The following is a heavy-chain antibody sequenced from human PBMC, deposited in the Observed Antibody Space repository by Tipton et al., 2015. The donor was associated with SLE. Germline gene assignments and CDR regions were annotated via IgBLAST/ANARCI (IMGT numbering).Heavy chain of an antibody. D-gene: IGHD5-18*01. V-gene: IGHV3-23*01. CDR3: AKGPGGYSQGDFDY. CDR1: GFTFSSYA. Sequence: SLRLSCAASGFTFSSYAMSWVRQAPGKGLEWVSAISGSGGSTYYADSVKGRFTISRDNSKNTLFLQMNSLRAEDTAVYYCAKGPGGYSQGDFDYWGQGTLVTVSS. CDR2: ISGSGGST. J-gene: IGHJ4*02.